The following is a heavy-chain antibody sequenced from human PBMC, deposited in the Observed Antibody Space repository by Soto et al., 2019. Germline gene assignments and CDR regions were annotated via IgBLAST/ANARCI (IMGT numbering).Heavy chain of an antibody. Sequence: ASVKVSCKASGYTFTSYAMHWVRQAPGQRLEWMGWINAGNGNTKYSQKFQGRVTITRDTSASTAYMELSSLRSEDTAVYYCASSPLSYYDSSGYLGLDYYYVMDVWGQGTTVTVSS. CDR3: ASSPLSYYDSSGYLGLDYYYVMDV. V-gene: IGHV1-3*01. J-gene: IGHJ6*02. CDR1: GYTFTSYA. CDR2: INAGNGNT. D-gene: IGHD3-22*01.